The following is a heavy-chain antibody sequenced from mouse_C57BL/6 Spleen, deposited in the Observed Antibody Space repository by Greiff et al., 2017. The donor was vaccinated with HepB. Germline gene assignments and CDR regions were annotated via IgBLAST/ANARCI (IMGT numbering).Heavy chain of an antibody. CDR1: GYTFTSYW. CDR3: AKIDYYAMDY. J-gene: IGHJ4*01. D-gene: IGHD5-1-1*01. CDR2: IYPGGGST. V-gene: IGHV1-55*01. Sequence: QVQLQQSGAELVKPGASVKMSCKASGYTFTSYWITWVKQRPGQGLEWIGDIYPGGGSTKYNEKFKSKATLTVDTSSSTAYMQLSSLTSEDSAVYYCAKIDYYAMDYWGQGTSVTVSS.